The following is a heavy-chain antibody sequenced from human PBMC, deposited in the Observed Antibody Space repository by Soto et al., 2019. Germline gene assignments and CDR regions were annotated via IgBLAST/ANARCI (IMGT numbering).Heavy chain of an antibody. CDR2: ISGNGGST. CDR1: GFTIGDYW. CDR3: AKKIPVTIFGVVSEGFDY. J-gene: IGHJ4*02. V-gene: IGHV3-23*01. D-gene: IGHD3-3*01. Sequence: GGSLRLSCAASGFTIGDYWMSWVRQAPGKGLEWVSAISGNGGSTYYEDSVKGRFTISRDNSKNTLYLQMNSLRAEDTAVYYCAKKIPVTIFGVVSEGFDYWGQGTLVTVSS.